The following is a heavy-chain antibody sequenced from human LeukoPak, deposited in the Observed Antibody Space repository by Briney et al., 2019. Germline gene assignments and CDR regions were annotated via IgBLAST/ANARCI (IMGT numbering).Heavy chain of an antibody. CDR1: GGSISSGGYS. J-gene: IGHJ5*02. V-gene: IGHV4-30-2*01. D-gene: IGHD6-13*01. Sequence: SETLSLTCAVSGGSISSGGYSWSWIRQPPGRGLEWIGYIFHTGNSYYNPSLKSRVAISVDTSKNQFSLKLSSVTAADTAVYYCARRPGIAAAGTVWFDPWGQGTLVTVSS. CDR3: ARRPGIAAAGTVWFDP. CDR2: IFHTGNS.